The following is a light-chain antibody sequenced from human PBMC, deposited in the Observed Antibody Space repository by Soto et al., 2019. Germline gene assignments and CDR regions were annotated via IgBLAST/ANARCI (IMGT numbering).Light chain of an antibody. CDR3: QSYDSSNLYV. J-gene: IGLJ1*01. CDR2: EDN. Sequence: NFMLTQPHSVSESPGKTVTISCTRSSGSIASNYVQWYQQRPGSAPTTVIYEDNQRPSGVPDRFSGSIDSSSNSASLTISGLKTEDEADYCCQSYDSSNLYVFGTGTKLTVL. CDR1: SGSIASNY. V-gene: IGLV6-57*03.